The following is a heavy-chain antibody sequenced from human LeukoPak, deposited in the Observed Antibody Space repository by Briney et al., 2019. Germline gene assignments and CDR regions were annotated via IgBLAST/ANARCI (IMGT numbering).Heavy chain of an antibody. V-gene: IGHV4-59*08. CDR2: IYVTGT. Sequence: SETLSLTCTVSGGSIGTYYWSWIRQSPGKGLEWIGYIYVTGTRYNPYLQSRVTISVDRSRNQLFLKMSCVTAAETAVYYCARHIGGGIEDMDVWGKGTKVIVSS. CDR3: ARHIGGGIEDMDV. CDR1: GGSIGTYY. D-gene: IGHD3-16*02. J-gene: IGHJ6*03.